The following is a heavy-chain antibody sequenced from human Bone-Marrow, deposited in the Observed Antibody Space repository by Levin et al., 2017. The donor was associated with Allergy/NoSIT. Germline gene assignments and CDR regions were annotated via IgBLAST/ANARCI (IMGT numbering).Heavy chain of an antibody. D-gene: IGHD2/OR15-2a*01. J-gene: IGHJ5*02. CDR1: GFTFSDHY. V-gene: IGHV3-11*01. Sequence: GGSLRLSCAASGFTFSDHYMSWIRQAPGKGLEWVAYISSGGSSIYYAESVKGRFTISRDNTKNSLYLQMNSLRGDDSGMYYCAKACSMAPFPGGFDHWGQGSLVTVSA. CDR3: AKACSMAPFPGGFDH. CDR2: ISSGGSSI.